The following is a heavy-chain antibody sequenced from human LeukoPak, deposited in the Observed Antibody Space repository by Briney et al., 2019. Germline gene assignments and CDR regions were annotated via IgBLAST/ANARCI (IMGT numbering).Heavy chain of an antibody. Sequence: PGGSLRLSCAAPGFTFDDYGMSWVRQAPGKGLEWVSGINWNGGSTGYADSVKGRFTISRDNAKNSLYLQMNSLRAEDTALYYCARDVQGMGATLVGYFDYWGQGTLVTVSS. D-gene: IGHD1-26*01. J-gene: IGHJ4*02. CDR2: INWNGGST. CDR1: GFTFDDYG. CDR3: ARDVQGMGATLVGYFDY. V-gene: IGHV3-20*04.